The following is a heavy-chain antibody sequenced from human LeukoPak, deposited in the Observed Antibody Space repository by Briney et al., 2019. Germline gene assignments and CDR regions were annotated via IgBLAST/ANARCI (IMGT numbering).Heavy chain of an antibody. CDR2: TNPSGGST. CDR1: GYTFTSYY. D-gene: IGHD6-13*01. J-gene: IGHJ5*02. Sequence: ASVKVSCKASGYTFTSYYMHWVRQAPGQGLEWMGITNPSGGSTSYAQKFQGRVTMTRDMSTSTVYMELSSLRSEDTAVYYCARANRIAAAGYNWFDPWGQGTLVTVSS. CDR3: ARANRIAAAGYNWFDP. V-gene: IGHV1-46*01.